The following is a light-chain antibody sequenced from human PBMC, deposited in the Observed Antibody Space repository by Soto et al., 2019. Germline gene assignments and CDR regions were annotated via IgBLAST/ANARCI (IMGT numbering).Light chain of an antibody. Sequence: VLTQSPATLSLSPGGRATRSCQASRSVSIYLAWYHQKPGQSPMLLMYDTSNRATGIPARFSGSGSGTDFTLTISSLEPEDFAIYFCQQRQYWPPITFGQGTRLEI. CDR1: RSVSIY. V-gene: IGKV3-11*01. J-gene: IGKJ5*01. CDR2: DTS. CDR3: QQRQYWPPIT.